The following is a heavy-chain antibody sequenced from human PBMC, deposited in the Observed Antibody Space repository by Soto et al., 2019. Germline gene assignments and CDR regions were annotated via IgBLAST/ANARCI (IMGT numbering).Heavy chain of an antibody. CDR1: GFTFSSYA. CDR3: ARDPGYSSSWYGVRRNYYYGMDV. Sequence: QVQLVESGGGVVQPGRSLRLSCVASGFTFSSYAMHWVRQAPGKGLEWVAVISYDGSNKYYADSVKGRFTISRDNSKNTLYLQMNSLRAEDTAVYYCARDPGYSSSWYGVRRNYYYGMDVWGQGTTVTVSS. J-gene: IGHJ6*02. CDR2: ISYDGSNK. D-gene: IGHD6-13*01. V-gene: IGHV3-30-3*01.